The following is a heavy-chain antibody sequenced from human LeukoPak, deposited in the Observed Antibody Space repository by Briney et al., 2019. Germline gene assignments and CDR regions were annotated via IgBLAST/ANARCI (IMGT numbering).Heavy chain of an antibody. CDR2: IYRSGST. V-gene: IGHV4-38-2*01. J-gene: IGHJ4*02. CDR3: ARGATTAFHFDY. D-gene: IGHD1-26*01. CDR1: GYSISSGNY. Sequence: SETLSLTCAVSGYSISSGNYWGWIRQPPGKGLEWIGTIYRSGSTYYNNPSLKSRVTISVDTSKNQFSLKLSSVTAADTAVYYCARGATTAFHFDYWGQGTLVTVSS.